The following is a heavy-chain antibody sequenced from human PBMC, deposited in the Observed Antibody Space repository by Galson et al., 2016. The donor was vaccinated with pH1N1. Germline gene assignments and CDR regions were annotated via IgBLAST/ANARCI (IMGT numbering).Heavy chain of an antibody. CDR1: RNTFTSHD. J-gene: IGHJ4*02. CDR2: MNPNSGNT. CDR3: ARGQPLWGYIGWY. Sequence: SVKVSCKASRNTFTSHDINWVRQATGQGLEWMGWMNPNSGNTGYAQKFQGKVTFTRNTSIITAYMELSSLRSEDTAVYYCARGQPLWGYIGWYWGRGTLVTVSS. V-gene: IGHV1-8*03. D-gene: IGHD3-16*01.